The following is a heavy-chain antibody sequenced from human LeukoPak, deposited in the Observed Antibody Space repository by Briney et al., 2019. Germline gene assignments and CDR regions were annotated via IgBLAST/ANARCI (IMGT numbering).Heavy chain of an antibody. Sequence: ASVRVSCKASGYTFTGYYTHWVRQAPGQGLEWMGWINPNSGDTKYAQKFQGSVTMTRDTSINTAYMELSRLRSDDTAIYYCATHRGDSWGQGTLVTVSS. J-gene: IGHJ5*02. V-gene: IGHV1-2*02. CDR2: INPNSGDT. D-gene: IGHD2-21*01. CDR3: ATHRGDS. CDR1: GYTFTGYY.